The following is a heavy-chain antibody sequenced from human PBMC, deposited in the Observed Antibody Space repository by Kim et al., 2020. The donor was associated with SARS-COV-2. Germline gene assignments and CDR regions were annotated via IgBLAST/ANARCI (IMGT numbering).Heavy chain of an antibody. D-gene: IGHD5-18*01. CDR3: ARVFAYSIDY. J-gene: IGHJ4*02. Sequence: YADTLKGRFNITREKSRNTLYLPRNSLRAEETAVYYCARVFAYSIDYWGQGTLVTVSS. V-gene: IGHV3-30*03.